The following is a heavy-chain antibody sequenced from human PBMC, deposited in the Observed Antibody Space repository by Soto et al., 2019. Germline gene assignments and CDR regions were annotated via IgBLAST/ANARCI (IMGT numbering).Heavy chain of an antibody. Sequence: ASVKVSCKASGYTFLNYGVGWVRQAPGQGLEWMGWISPNSGNTNYAQKLQDRVTMTADTSTSTAYMELRSLRSDDTAIYYCARRPPFSYGDYVTYYFDYWGQGALVTVS. CDR2: ISPNSGNT. V-gene: IGHV1-18*01. CDR3: ARRPPFSYGDYVTYYFDY. CDR1: GYTFLNYG. J-gene: IGHJ4*02. D-gene: IGHD4-17*01.